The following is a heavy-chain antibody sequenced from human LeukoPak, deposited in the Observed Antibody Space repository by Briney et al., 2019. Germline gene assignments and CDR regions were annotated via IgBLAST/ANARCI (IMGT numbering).Heavy chain of an antibody. Sequence: HPGGSLRLSCAASGFTFSSYAMSWVRQAPGKGLEWVAVISYDGSNKYYADSVKGRVTISRDNSKNTLSLQMNSLRAEDTAVYYCARRVAGILDYWGQGTLVTVSS. J-gene: IGHJ4*02. V-gene: IGHV3-30-3*01. CDR1: GFTFSSYA. D-gene: IGHD6-19*01. CDR3: ARRVAGILDY. CDR2: ISYDGSNK.